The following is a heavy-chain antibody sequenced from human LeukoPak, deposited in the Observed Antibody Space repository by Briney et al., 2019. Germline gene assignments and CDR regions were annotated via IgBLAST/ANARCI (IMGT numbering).Heavy chain of an antibody. D-gene: IGHD1-26*01. V-gene: IGHV4-38-2*02. Sequence: SETLSLTCTVSGYSISSGYYWGWIRQPPGEGLEWTGSIDHSGSTYYNPSLKSRITISVDTSKNQFSLKLSSVTAADTAVYYCAGELPLHYWGQGTLVTVSS. J-gene: IGHJ4*02. CDR3: AGELPLHY. CDR2: IDHSGST. CDR1: GYSISSGYY.